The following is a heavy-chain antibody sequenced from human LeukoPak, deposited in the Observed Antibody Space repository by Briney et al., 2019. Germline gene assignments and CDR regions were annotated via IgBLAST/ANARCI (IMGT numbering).Heavy chain of an antibody. CDR2: INHSGST. CDR1: GGSFSGYY. CDR3: ARGCLPYYYYGMDV. Sequence: SETLSLTCAVYGGSFSGYYWSWIRQPPGKGLEWIGEINHSGSTNYNPSLKSRVTISVDTSKNQFSLKLSSVTAADTAVYYCARGCLPYYYYGMDVWGQGTTITVSS. V-gene: IGHV4-34*01. J-gene: IGHJ6*02. D-gene: IGHD3-16*01.